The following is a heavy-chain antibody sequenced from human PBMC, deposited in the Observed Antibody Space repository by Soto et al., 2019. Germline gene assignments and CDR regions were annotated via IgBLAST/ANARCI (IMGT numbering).Heavy chain of an antibody. J-gene: IGHJ6*02. CDR1: GGTFSSYA. CDR2: IIPFFGTA. Sequence: QVQLVQSGAEVKKPGSSVKVSCKASGGTFSSYAISWVRQAPGQGLEWMGGIIPFFGTANYAQKFQGRVTITADESTSTAYMELSSLRSEDTAVYYCARAKDIVVVVAATRRPYYYYGMDVWGQGTTVTVSS. CDR3: ARAKDIVVVVAATRRPYYYYGMDV. D-gene: IGHD2-15*01. V-gene: IGHV1-69*01.